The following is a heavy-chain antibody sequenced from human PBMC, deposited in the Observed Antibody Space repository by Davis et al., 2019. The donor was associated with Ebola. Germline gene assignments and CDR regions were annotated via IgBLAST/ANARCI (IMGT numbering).Heavy chain of an antibody. D-gene: IGHD6-13*01. V-gene: IGHV3-53*04. Sequence: GGSLRLSCAASGFTVSSNYMSWVRQAPGKGLEWVSVIYSGGSTYYADSVKGRFTISRHNSKNTLYLQMNSLRAEDTAVYYCARGQQQLVPNYGMDVWGQGTTVTVSS. CDR3: ARGQQQLVPNYGMDV. J-gene: IGHJ6*02. CDR1: GFTVSSNY. CDR2: IYSGGST.